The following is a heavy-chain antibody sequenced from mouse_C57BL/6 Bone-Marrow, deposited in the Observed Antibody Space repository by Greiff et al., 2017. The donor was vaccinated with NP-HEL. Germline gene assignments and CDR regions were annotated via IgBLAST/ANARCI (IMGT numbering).Heavy chain of an antibody. J-gene: IGHJ4*01. CDR3: ARQHYYGSSYYYAMDY. D-gene: IGHD1-1*01. Sequence: EVKLVESGGGLVQPGGSLKLSCAASGFTFSDYYMYWVRQTPEKRLEWVAYISNGGGSTYYPDTVKGRFTISRDNAKNTLYLQMSRLKSEDTAMYYCARQHYYGSSYYYAMDYWGQGTSVTVSS. CDR1: GFTFSDYY. V-gene: IGHV5-12*01. CDR2: ISNGGGST.